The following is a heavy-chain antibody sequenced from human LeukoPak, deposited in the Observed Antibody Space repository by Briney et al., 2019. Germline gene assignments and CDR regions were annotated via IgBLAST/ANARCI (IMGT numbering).Heavy chain of an antibody. CDR2: ISSSSSTI. J-gene: IGHJ4*02. V-gene: IGHV3-48*01. Sequence: GGSLRLSCAASGFTFSSYSMNWVRQAPGKGLEWVSYISSSSSTIYYADSVKGRFTISRDNAKNSLYLQMNSLRAEDTAVYYCARIGVRGWIPSWGQGTLVTVSS. D-gene: IGHD5-18*01. CDR3: ARIGVRGWIPS. CDR1: GFTFSSYS.